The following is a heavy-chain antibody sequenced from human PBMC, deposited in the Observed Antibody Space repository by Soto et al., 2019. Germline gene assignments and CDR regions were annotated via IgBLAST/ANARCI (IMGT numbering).Heavy chain of an antibody. V-gene: IGHV1-69*01. CDR1: GGTFSSYA. CDR2: IIPIFGTA. D-gene: IGHD5-18*01. Sequence: QVQLVQSGAEVKKPGSSVKVSCKASGGTFSSYAISWVRQAPGQGLEWMGGIIPIFGTANYAQKFQGRVTITADESTSTAYMELSSLRSEDTAVYYCAMPKANTAMVTVGFDYWGQGTLVTVSS. J-gene: IGHJ4*02. CDR3: AMPKANTAMVTVGFDY.